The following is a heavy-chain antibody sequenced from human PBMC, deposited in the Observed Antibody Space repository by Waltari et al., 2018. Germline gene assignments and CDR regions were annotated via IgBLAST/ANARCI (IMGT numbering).Heavy chain of an antibody. D-gene: IGHD4-17*01. V-gene: IGHV4-38-2*01. CDR3: ARLDGDSYFDY. CDR1: GYSISSGYY. Sequence: QVQLQESGPGLVKPSETLSLTCAVSGYSISSGYYWGWIRQPPGKGLEWIGSIYHSGSTYYTPSLKSRVTISVDTSKNQFSLKLSSVTAADTAVYYCARLDGDSYFDYWGHGTLVTVSS. CDR2: IYHSGST. J-gene: IGHJ4*01.